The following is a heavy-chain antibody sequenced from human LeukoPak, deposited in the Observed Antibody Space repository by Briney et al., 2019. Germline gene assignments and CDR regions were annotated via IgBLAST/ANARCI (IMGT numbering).Heavy chain of an antibody. CDR2: ISGSGGST. D-gene: IGHD2-2*01. CDR1: GFIFSSYA. Sequence: GGSLRLSCAASGFIFSSYAMSWVRQAPGKGLEWVSAISGSGGSTYYADSVKGRFTISRDNSKNTLYLQMNSLRAEDTAVYYCAKDIVVVPAAIHYYYYGMDAWGQGTTVTVSS. J-gene: IGHJ6*02. V-gene: IGHV3-23*01. CDR3: AKDIVVVPAAIHYYYYGMDA.